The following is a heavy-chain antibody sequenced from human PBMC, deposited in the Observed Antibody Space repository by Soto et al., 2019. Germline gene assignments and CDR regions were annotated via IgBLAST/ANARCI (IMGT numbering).Heavy chain of an antibody. V-gene: IGHV3-7*03. CDR2: IEHGGGEK. D-gene: IGHD5-12*01. CDR1: GFPFSGYW. J-gene: IGHJ4*02. CDR3: ATGRDGYNHYFDY. Sequence: GGSLRLSCAASGFPFSGYWMSWVRQAPGKGLEWVANIEHGGGEKNYVDSVEGRFTISRDNTKNSVYLQMNSLRSEDTAVYYCATGRDGYNHYFDYWGQGALVTVS.